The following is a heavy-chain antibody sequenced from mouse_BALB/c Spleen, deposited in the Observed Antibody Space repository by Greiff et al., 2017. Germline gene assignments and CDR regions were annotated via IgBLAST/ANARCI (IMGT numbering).Heavy chain of an antibody. J-gene: IGHJ3*01. CDR2: ISYSGST. Sequence: EVKLVESGPGLVKPSQSLSLTCTVTGYSITSDYAWNWIRQFPGNKLEWMGYISYSGSTSYNPSLKSRISITRDTSKNQFFLQLNSVTTEDTATYYCASDSSGFAYWGQGTLVTVSA. D-gene: IGHD3-2*01. CDR1: GYSITSDYA. V-gene: IGHV3-2*02. CDR3: ASDSSGFAY.